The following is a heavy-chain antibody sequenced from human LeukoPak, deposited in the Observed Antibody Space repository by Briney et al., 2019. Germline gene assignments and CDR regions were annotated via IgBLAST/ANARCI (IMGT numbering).Heavy chain of an antibody. CDR1: GYTFTGYY. CDR2: INPSGGST. J-gene: IGHJ6*02. V-gene: IGHV1-46*01. Sequence: ASVKVSCKASGYTFTGYYMHWVRQAPGQGLEWMGIINPSGGSTSYAQKFQGRVTMTRDTSTSTVYMELSSLRSEDTAVYYCARVGGSTMVLDPSCMDVWGQGTTVTVSS. D-gene: IGHD3-10*01. CDR3: ARVGGSTMVLDPSCMDV.